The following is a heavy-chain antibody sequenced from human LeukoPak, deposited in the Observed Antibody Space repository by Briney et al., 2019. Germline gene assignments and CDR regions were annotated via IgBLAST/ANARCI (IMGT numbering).Heavy chain of an antibody. D-gene: IGHD3-22*01. CDR2: IYYSGST. Sequence: SETLSLTCTVSGNSIRSSSYYWGWIRQPPWKGLEWIGYIYYSGSTYYSSSLKSRVTISVDTSKNQFSLKLNSVTAADTAVYYCASRYYYDSSGYFLYWGQGTLVTVSS. CDR1: GNSIRSSSYY. J-gene: IGHJ4*02. CDR3: ASRYYYDSSGYFLY. V-gene: IGHV4-39*01.